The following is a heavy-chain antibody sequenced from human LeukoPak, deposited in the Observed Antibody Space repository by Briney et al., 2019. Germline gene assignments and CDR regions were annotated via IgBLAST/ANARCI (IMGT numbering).Heavy chain of an antibody. Sequence: PSETLSLTCGVSGVSITSGSYYWGWIRQPPGKGLEWIGSAHHSGNNHSNPSLKSRVTVSVDTSKNHFSLKLKSVTAADTAVFYCARSRWIAAGPFDYWGQGALVTVSS. D-gene: IGHD6-13*01. V-gene: IGHV4-39*02. CDR2: AHHSGNN. CDR3: ARSRWIAAGPFDY. J-gene: IGHJ4*02. CDR1: GVSITSGSYY.